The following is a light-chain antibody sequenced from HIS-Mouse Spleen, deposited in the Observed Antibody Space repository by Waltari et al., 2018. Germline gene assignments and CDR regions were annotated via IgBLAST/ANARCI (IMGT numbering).Light chain of an antibody. Sequence: QSALTQPRSVSGSPGQSVTISCTGTSRVVGGYHSVSWYQQHPGKAPKLMIYDVSKRPSGVPDRFSGSKSGNTASLTISGLQAEDEADYYCCSYAGSYTFEEVFGGGTKLTVL. CDR2: DVS. CDR3: CSYAGSYTFEEV. CDR1: SRVVGGYHS. V-gene: IGLV2-11*01. J-gene: IGLJ2*01.